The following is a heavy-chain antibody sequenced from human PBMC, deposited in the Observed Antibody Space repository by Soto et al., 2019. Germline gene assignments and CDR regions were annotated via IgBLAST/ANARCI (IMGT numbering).Heavy chain of an antibody. J-gene: IGHJ3*02. Sequence: QVQLQQWGAGLLKPSETLSLTCAVYGGSFSGYYWSWIRQPPGQGLEWIGEINHSGTTNYNPSLKSRVTISVDTSKNQFSLKRSSVTAADTAVYYCAREVGYCSSTSCYRGAFDIWGQGTMVTVSS. CDR1: GGSFSGYY. D-gene: IGHD2-2*01. CDR3: AREVGYCSSTSCYRGAFDI. CDR2: INHSGTT. V-gene: IGHV4-34*01.